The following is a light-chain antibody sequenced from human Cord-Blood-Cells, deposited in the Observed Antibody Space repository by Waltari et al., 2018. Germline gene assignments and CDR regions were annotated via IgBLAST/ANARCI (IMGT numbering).Light chain of an antibody. CDR2: EEN. Sequence: NFMLTQPHSVSESPGQTVTISRTSRSGSIASTCVQRYQQRPGSSPTTVIYEENQRPSGVPDRFSGSIDISSHSASLTISGLKAEDEADYYCQSYYSSNSWLFGGGTKRTVL. CDR1: SGSIASTC. CDR3: QSYYSSNSWL. J-gene: IGLJ3*02. V-gene: IGLV6-57*01.